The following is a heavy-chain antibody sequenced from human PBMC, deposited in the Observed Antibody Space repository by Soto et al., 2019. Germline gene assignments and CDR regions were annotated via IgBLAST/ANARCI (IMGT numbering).Heavy chain of an antibody. CDR1: GYTFTSYY. V-gene: IGHV1-46*01. CDR3: DAYCSGGSCPPRPWN. CDR2: INPGGGST. Sequence: QVQLVQSGAEVKKPGASVKVSCKTSGYTFTSYYMHWMRQAPGQGLEWMGIINPGGGSTTYAQKFQGRVTITRDPSTRTIYMGLSSLRSEVTAVYYCDAYCSGGSCPPRPWNCGQGTMVTVSS. J-gene: IGHJ3*01. D-gene: IGHD2-15*01.